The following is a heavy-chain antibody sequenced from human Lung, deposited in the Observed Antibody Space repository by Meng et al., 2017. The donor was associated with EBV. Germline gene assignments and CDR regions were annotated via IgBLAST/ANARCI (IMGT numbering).Heavy chain of an antibody. Sequence: QLVQCGAEVKQPGACVRVSCKASGYTFTHHGISWIRQAPGQGLEWMGWISCYNGDTNYAQKLQGRVTMTTDTSTNTAYMDLRSLRSDDTAVYYCARDPSNTSGRYAYFDYWGQGTLVTVSS. J-gene: IGHJ4*02. V-gene: IGHV1-18*01. CDR1: GYTFTHHG. D-gene: IGHD6-19*01. CDR2: ISCYNGDT. CDR3: ARDPSNTSGRYAYFDY.